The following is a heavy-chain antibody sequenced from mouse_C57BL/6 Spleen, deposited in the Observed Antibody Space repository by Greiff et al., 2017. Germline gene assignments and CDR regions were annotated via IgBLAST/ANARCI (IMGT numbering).Heavy chain of an antibody. Sequence: QVQLQQPGAELFKPGASVKVSCKASGYTFTSYWMHWVKQRPGQGLEWIGRIHPSDSDTNYNQKFKGKATLTVDKSSSTAYMQLSSLTSEYSAVYYGEIEMDYGSNGDWYYGVWGTGTTVTVYS. CDR2: IHPSDSDT. D-gene: IGHD1-1*01. CDR1: GYTFTSYW. V-gene: IGHV1-74*01. CDR3: EIEMDYGSNGDWYYGV. J-gene: IGHJ1*03.